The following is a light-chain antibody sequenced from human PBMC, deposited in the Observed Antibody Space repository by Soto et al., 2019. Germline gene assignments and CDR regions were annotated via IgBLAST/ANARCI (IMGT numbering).Light chain of an antibody. V-gene: IGKV1-39*01. CDR3: QQSSSTPQT. CDR1: QSISSY. CDR2: VAS. Sequence: DIQMTQSPSSLSASVGDRVTITCRSSQSISSYLSWYQQKPGKAPKLLINVASTLQSGVPSRFGGSGSATDFTLAISSLQPEDFATYYCQQSSSTPQTFGGGTRVEIK. J-gene: IGKJ4*01.